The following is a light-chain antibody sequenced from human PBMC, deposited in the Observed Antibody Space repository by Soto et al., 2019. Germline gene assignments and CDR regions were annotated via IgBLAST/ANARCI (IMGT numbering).Light chain of an antibody. V-gene: IGKV3-20*01. CDR3: QQYGTAPIT. Sequence: EIVLTQSPGTLSLSPGERATLSCRASQSVGNYLAWYQQKPGQAPRLLIYDASNRATDIPARFSGTGSGTDFTLTISRVQPEDFAVYYCQQYGTAPITFGQGTRL. CDR2: DAS. J-gene: IGKJ5*01. CDR1: QSVGNY.